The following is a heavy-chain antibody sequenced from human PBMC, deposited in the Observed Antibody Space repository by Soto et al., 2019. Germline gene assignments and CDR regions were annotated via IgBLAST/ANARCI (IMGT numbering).Heavy chain of an antibody. CDR1: GFTFSSYG. CDR2: ISYDGSNK. CDR3: AKDGSGPLDY. V-gene: IGHV3-30*18. J-gene: IGHJ4*02. D-gene: IGHD2-15*01. Sequence: QVQLVESGGGVVQPGRSLRLSCAASGFTFSSYGMHWVRQAPGKGLEWVAVISYDGSNKYYADSVKGRFTISRDNSKNKLYLQMNILRAEDTDVYYCAKDGSGPLDYWGQGTLVTVSS.